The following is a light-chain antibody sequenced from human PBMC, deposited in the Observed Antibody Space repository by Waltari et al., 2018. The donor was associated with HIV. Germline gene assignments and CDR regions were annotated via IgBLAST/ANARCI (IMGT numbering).Light chain of an antibody. CDR1: KSNIGTNS. V-gene: IGLV1-47*01. CDR3: ASWDDNLGHWI. Sequence: QPKMTQAPSASKTPGQRITMSCSGSKSNIGTNSISWYQQIAGAAPRLVMARNDQRPAGVPDRFSGTKSGTSAFLAITGLRLDDEATYVCASWDDNLGHWIFGGGTKLTVL. J-gene: IGLJ2*01. CDR2: RND.